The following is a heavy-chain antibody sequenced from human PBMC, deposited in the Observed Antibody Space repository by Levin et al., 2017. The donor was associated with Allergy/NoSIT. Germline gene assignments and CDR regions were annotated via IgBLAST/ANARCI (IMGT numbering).Heavy chain of an antibody. CDR1: GFTFSRYW. J-gene: IGHJ5*02. CDR3: ARVESIWKNWFDP. V-gene: IGHV3-7*01. CDR2: IKQDGSEK. D-gene: IGHD3-3*01. Sequence: GESLKIPCAASGFTFSRYWMSWVRQAPGKGLEWVANIKQDGSEKYYVDSMKGRFTISRDNAKNSLYLQMKSLRAEDTAVYYCARVESIWKNWFDPWGQGTLVTVSS.